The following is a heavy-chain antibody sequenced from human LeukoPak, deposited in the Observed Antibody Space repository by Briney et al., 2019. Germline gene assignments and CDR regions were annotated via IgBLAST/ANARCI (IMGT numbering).Heavy chain of an antibody. J-gene: IGHJ5*02. V-gene: IGHV1-18*01. Sequence: ASVKVSCTASGYTFTSYGISWVRQAPGQGLEWMGWISAYNGNTNYAQKLQGRVTMTTDTSTSTAYMELRSLRSDDTAVYYCARIIAAAGIVAWFDPWDQGTLVTVSS. CDR2: ISAYNGNT. CDR1: GYTFTSYG. CDR3: ARIIAAAGIVAWFDP. D-gene: IGHD6-13*01.